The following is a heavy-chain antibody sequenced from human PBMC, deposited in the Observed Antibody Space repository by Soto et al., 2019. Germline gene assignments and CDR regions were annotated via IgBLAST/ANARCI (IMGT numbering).Heavy chain of an antibody. CDR1: GFTFSSYG. V-gene: IGHV3-33*01. CDR3: ARDSGLQKKGTYYYYYYGMDV. CDR2: IWYDGSNK. J-gene: IGHJ6*02. Sequence: PGGSLRLSCAASGFTFSSYGMHWVRQAPGKGLEWVAVIWYDGSNKYYADSVKGRFTISRDNSKNTLYLQMNSLRAEDTAVYYCARDSGLQKKGTYYYYYYGMDVWGQGTTVTVSS. D-gene: IGHD2-21*02.